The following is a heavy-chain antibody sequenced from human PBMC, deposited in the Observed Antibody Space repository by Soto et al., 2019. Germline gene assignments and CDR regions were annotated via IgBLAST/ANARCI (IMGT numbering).Heavy chain of an antibody. J-gene: IGHJ5*02. V-gene: IGHV4-30-2*01. CDR2: IYLDGTT. CDR1: SGSISSYTPS. Sequence: QLQLQESGPGLVKPSQTLSLTCGVSSGSISSYTPSWSWIRQPPGKGLEWIGHIYLDGTTNYRTSLKSRVTISIDRSKNRVSLKLISVTSADTSVYYCGRSSYRSSYYEGFDDWGQGTLVTVAS. CDR3: GRSSYRSSYYEGFDD. D-gene: IGHD3-22*01.